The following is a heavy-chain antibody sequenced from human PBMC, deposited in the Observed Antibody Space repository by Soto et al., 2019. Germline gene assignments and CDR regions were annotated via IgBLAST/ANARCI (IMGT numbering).Heavy chain of an antibody. CDR1: GFTFSSYG. V-gene: IGHV3-30*18. J-gene: IGHJ6*03. CDR3: AKEASITYYYYYYMDV. Sequence: VQLVESGGGVVQPGRSLRLSCAASGFTFSSYGMHWVRQAPGKGLEWVAVISYDGSNKYYADSVKGRFTISRDNSKNTLYLQMNSLRAEDTAVYYCAKEASITYYYYYYMDVWGKGTTVTVSS. CDR2: ISYDGSNK.